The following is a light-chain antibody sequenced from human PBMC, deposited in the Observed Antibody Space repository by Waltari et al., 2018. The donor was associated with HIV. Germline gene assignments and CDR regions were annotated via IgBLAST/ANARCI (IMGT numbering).Light chain of an antibody. V-gene: IGKV1-5*03. J-gene: IGKJ1*01. CDR3: HQYGRSRT. CDR2: QAS. Sequence: DIQMTPSPSTLSASVGDRVSITCRASQSITTSLAWYQQKPGKAPKLLVYQASTLESGVPSRFGGSGSGTEFTLTISSLQPDDFATYYCHQYGRSRTFGQGTKVDVK. CDR1: QSITTS.